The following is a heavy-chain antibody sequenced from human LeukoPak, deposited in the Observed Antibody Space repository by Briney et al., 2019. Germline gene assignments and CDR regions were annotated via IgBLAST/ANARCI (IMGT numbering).Heavy chain of an antibody. V-gene: IGHV1-2*02. CDR3: ARYDIYYYYMGV. Sequence: ASVKVSCKASGYTFTGYYMHWVRQAPGQGLEWMGWINPNSGGTNYAQKFQGRVTMTRDTSISTAYMELSRLRSDDTAVYYCARYDIYYYYMGVWGKGTTVTVSS. CDR2: INPNSGGT. J-gene: IGHJ6*03. D-gene: IGHD3-16*01. CDR1: GYTFTGYY.